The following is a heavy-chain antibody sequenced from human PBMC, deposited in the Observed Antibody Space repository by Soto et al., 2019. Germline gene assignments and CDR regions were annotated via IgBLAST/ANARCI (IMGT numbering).Heavy chain of an antibody. CDR1: GGSISSYY. CDR3: ARESYYYGSGTSNGAFDI. J-gene: IGHJ3*02. V-gene: IGHV4-59*01. D-gene: IGHD3-10*01. CDR2: IYYSGST. Sequence: QVQLQESGPGLVKPSETLSLTCTVSGGSISSYYWSWIRQPPGKGLEWIGYIYYSGSTNYNPSLTSRVTISVDTSKNQFSLKLSSVTAADTAVYYCARESYYYGSGTSNGAFDIWGQGTMVTVSS.